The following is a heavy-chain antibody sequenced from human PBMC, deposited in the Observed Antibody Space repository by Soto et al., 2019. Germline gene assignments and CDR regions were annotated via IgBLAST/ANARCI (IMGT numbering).Heavy chain of an antibody. J-gene: IGHJ5*02. CDR1: GGTFSSYA. D-gene: IGHD2-2*01. CDR2: IIPIFGTA. Sequence: QVQLVQSGAEVKKPGSSVKVSCKASGGTFSSYAISWVRQAPGQGLEWMGGIIPIFGTANYAQKFQGRVTITADESTGIAYMELGSLRSEDTAVFYCARVGVPDALTFDPWGQGTLVRVSS. V-gene: IGHV1-69*01. CDR3: ARVGVPDALTFDP.